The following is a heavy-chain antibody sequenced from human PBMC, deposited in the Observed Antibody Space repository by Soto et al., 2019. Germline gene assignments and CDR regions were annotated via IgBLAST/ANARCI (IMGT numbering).Heavy chain of an antibody. Sequence: GGSLRLSCAASGFTFSSYGMHWVRQAPGKGLEWVAVISYGGSNKYYADSVKGRFTISRDNSKNTLYLQMNSLRAEDTAVYYCARGEMATMTYLDYWGQGTLVTVSS. V-gene: IGHV3-30*03. CDR1: GFTFSSYG. CDR2: ISYGGSNK. D-gene: IGHD3-10*01. J-gene: IGHJ4*02. CDR3: ARGEMATMTYLDY.